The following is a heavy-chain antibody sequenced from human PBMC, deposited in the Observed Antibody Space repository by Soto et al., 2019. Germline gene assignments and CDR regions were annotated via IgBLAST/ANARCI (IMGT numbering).Heavy chain of an antibody. CDR2: IKEDGSEK. CDR1: RFTFSGYW. CDR3: ARGARI. V-gene: IGHV3-7*01. Sequence: PGGSLRLSCADSRFTFSGYWMYWVRQAPGKGLEWVANIKEDGSEKNYVDSVRGRFTISRDNAKNSLYLQMNSLRAEDTAVYYCARGARISGQGTMVTVSS. J-gene: IGHJ3*02.